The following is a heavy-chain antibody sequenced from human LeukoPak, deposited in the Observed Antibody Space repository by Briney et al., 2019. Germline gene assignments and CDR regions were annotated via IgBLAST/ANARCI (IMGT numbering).Heavy chain of an antibody. V-gene: IGHV3-66*01. J-gene: IGHJ4*02. D-gene: IGHD6-13*01. CDR1: GFTVSSSY. Sequence: GGSLRHSCAASGFTVSSSYMSWVRQAPGKGLEWVSIISSAGTTYYADSVKGRFTISRDNSKNTVYLQVNSLRDEDTAVYYCARDLEAANTYYFDYWGKGTMVTVSS. CDR2: ISSAGTT. CDR3: ARDLEAANTYYFDY.